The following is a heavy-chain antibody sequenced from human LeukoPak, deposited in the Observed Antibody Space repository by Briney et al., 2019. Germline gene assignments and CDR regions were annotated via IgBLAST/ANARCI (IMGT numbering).Heavy chain of an antibody. CDR2: IYPGDSDT. J-gene: IGHJ3*02. CDR1: GYSFTSYW. Sequence: GESLKSSCKGSGYSFTSYWIGWVRQMPGKGLEWMGIIYPGDSDTRYSPSFQGQVTISADKSISTAYLQWSSLKASDTAMYYCASSYYYDSSGYYLDAFDIWGQGTMVTVSS. D-gene: IGHD3-22*01. CDR3: ASSYYYDSSGYYLDAFDI. V-gene: IGHV5-51*01.